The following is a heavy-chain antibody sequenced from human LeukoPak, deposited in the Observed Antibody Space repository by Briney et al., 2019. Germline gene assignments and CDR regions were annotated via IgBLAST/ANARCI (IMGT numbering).Heavy chain of an antibody. CDR3: ARGGTCGGDCYSTVPYYYYGMDV. J-gene: IGHJ6*02. CDR1: GGSISSGGYY. Sequence: SQTLSLTCTVSGGSISSGGYYWSWIRQHPGKGLEWIGYIYYSGSTYYNPSLKSRVTISVDTSKNQFSLKLSSVTAADTAVYYCARGGTCGGDCYSTVPYYYYGMDVWGQGTTVTVYS. CDR2: IYYSGST. D-gene: IGHD2-21*02. V-gene: IGHV4-31*03.